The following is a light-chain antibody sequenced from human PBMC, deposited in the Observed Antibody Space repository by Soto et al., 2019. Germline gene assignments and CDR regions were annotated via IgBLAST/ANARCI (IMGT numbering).Light chain of an antibody. CDR2: GND. CDR1: SSNIGAGYD. V-gene: IGLV1-40*01. CDR3: NSYTSTTSLEV. Sequence: QAVVTQPPSVSGAPGQRVTISCTGSSSNIGAGYDVHWYQQLPGKAPKLLIYGNDNRPSGVPERFSGSKSGTSASLAITGPRADDEADYYCNSYTSTTSLEVFGGGTKLTVL. J-gene: IGLJ2*01.